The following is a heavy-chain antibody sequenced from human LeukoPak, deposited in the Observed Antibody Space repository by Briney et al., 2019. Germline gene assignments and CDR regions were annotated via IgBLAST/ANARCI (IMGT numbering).Heavy chain of an antibody. D-gene: IGHD4-17*01. CDR3: ATTTTVTNDY. Sequence: PGGSLRLSCAASGFTFSSYEMNWVRQPPGKGLEWIGEINHSGSTNYNPSLKSRVTISVDTSKNQFSLKLSSVTAADTAVYYCATTTTVTNDYWGQGTMVTVSS. CDR1: GFTFSSYE. V-gene: IGHV4-34*08. J-gene: IGHJ3*01. CDR2: INHSGST.